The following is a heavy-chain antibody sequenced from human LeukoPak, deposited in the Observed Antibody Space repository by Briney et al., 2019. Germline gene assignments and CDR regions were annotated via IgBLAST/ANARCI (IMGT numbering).Heavy chain of an antibody. Sequence: PSETLSLTCVVSGGSFSGYYWSGIRQPPGRGVECFGEINHGGRTNYSPSLKSRVTISVDTSKNQFSLNLSSVTAADTAVYYCARGLGLGYCSGASCYIWFDPWGQGTLVTVPS. CDR2: INHGGRT. CDR1: GGSFSGYY. V-gene: IGHV4-34*01. CDR3: ARGLGLGYCSGASCYIWFDP. D-gene: IGHD2-2*02. J-gene: IGHJ5*02.